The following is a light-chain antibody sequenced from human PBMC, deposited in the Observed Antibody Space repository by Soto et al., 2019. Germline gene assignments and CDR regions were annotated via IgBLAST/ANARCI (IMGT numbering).Light chain of an antibody. V-gene: IGLV6-57*04. J-gene: IGLJ2*01. CDR3: QSYDTTNHVV. CDR2: EDN. CDR1: SGNIASNY. Sequence: FMLTQPHSVSESPGKTVTISCTRSSGNIASNYVQWYQQRPGSAPTTVIYEDNQRPSGVPDRFSGSLDSSSNSASLTISGLKTEDEADYYCQSYDTTNHVVFGGGTKLTVL.